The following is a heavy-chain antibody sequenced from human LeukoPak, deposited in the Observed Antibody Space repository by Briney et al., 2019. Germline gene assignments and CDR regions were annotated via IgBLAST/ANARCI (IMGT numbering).Heavy chain of an antibody. CDR3: ARHRNDYGGNSFGD. CDR1: GGSISSSY. Sequence: SETLSLTCTVSGGSISSSYWSWIRQPPGKKLGWIAYIYYTGSTNYNPSLKSRATISVDTSKNHFSLELSSVTAADTAVYFCARHRNDYGGNSFGDWGQGTPVTVSS. V-gene: IGHV4-59*08. J-gene: IGHJ4*02. D-gene: IGHD4-23*01. CDR2: IYYTGST.